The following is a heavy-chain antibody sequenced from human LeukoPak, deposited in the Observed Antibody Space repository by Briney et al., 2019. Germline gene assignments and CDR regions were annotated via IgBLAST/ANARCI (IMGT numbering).Heavy chain of an antibody. Sequence: TGGSLRLSCAASGFTFSGSAIHWVRQASGKGLEWVGRIRGRANGYATAFATSVRGRFTIFRDDSENTAYLQMSSPKTEDTAIYYCTRRSDTSGSTSGLDIWGQGTLVTVSS. V-gene: IGHV3-73*01. CDR3: TRRSDTSGSTSGLDI. CDR1: GFTFSGSA. D-gene: IGHD6-13*01. J-gene: IGHJ3*02. CDR2: IRGRANGYAT.